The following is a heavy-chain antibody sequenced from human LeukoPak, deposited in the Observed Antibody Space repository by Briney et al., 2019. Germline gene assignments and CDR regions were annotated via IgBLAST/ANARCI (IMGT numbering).Heavy chain of an antibody. J-gene: IGHJ3*02. D-gene: IGHD1-14*01. CDR3: AKPARTDAFDI. CDR1: GFTFSNYA. V-gene: IGHV3-23*01. CDR2: ISGSGGST. Sequence: GGSLRLSCAASGFTFSNYAMNWVRQAPGKGLKWVSSISGSGGSTYYADSVKGRFTISRDNSRNTLYLQMNSLRAEDTAVYYCAKPARTDAFDIWGQGTMVTVSS.